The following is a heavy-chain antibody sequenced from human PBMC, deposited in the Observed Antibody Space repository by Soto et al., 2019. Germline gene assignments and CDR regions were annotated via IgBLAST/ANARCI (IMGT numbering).Heavy chain of an antibody. CDR2: IYPGVFVT. CDR1: GYSFTSYW. J-gene: IGHJ6*02. D-gene: IGHD3-10*01. Sequence: PGESLKISCKGSGYSFTSYWIGWVRQMPGKGLEWMRIIYPGVFVTRYSPFFQGQVTISADKSISTAYLQWSSLKASDTAMYYFAGGGVRGVITRTRDYYGMDVWGQGTTVTVSS. V-gene: IGHV5-51*01. CDR3: AGGGVRGVITRTRDYYGMDV.